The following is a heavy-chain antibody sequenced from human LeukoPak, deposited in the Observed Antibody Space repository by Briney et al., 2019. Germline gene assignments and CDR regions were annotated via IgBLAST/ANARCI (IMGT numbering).Heavy chain of an antibody. Sequence: GESLKISCKGSGNSFTSYWISWVRQMPGKGLEWMGRIDPSDSYTNYSPSFQGRVTISADKSISTAYLQWSSLKASDTAMYYCARHDSSSSFDFDPWGQGTLVTVSS. J-gene: IGHJ5*02. V-gene: IGHV5-10-1*01. CDR2: IDPSDSYT. D-gene: IGHD6-6*01. CDR1: GNSFTSYW. CDR3: ARHDSSSSFDFDP.